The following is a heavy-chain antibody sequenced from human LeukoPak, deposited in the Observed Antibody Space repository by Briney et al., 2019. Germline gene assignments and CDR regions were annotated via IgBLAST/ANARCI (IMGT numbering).Heavy chain of an antibody. CDR2: IRYDGSNK. J-gene: IGHJ4*02. CDR1: GFTFSTYG. D-gene: IGHD2-2*01. V-gene: IGHV3-30*02. Sequence: PGGSLRLSCAASGFTFSTYGMAWVRQGPGKGLGRGAYIRYDGSNKNYADSVKGRFTISRDNSKNTLYLQMSSLRAEDTAVYYCAKVVTGYCSTTSCPFDSWGQGTLVTVSS. CDR3: AKVVTGYCSTTSCPFDS.